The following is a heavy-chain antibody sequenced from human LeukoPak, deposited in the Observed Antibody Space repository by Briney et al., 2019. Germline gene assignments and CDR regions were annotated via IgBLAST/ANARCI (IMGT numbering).Heavy chain of an antibody. CDR3: ARAPTALGAFDI. D-gene: IGHD5-18*01. CDR1: GYFISSGHD. CDR2: VYHSGST. J-gene: IGHJ3*02. Sequence: PSETLSLTCKVSGYFISSGHDWGWIRQAPGKGLEWIGSVYHSGSTYYTPSLKSRVTRSFDTSKTHSSLDLSSVTPADTAVYYCARAPTALGAFDIWGEGTMVTVSS. V-gene: IGHV4-38-2*02.